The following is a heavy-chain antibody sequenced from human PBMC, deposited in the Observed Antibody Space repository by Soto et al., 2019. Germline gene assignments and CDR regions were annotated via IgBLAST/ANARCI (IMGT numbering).Heavy chain of an antibody. CDR2: INPSGGST. D-gene: IGHD6-13*01. CDR1: GYTFTSYY. J-gene: IGHJ4*02. CDR3: ARVIEQQLVPNALDFDY. Sequence: ASVKVSCKASGYTFTSYYMHWVRQAPGQGLEWMGIINPSGGSTSYAQEFQGRVTMTRDTSTSTVYMELSSLRSEDTAVYYCARVIEQQLVPNALDFDYWGQGTLVTVSS. V-gene: IGHV1-46*01.